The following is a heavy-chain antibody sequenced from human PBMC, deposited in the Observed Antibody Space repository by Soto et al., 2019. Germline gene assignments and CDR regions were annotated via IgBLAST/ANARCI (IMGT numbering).Heavy chain of an antibody. CDR3: ARGQRFSDSFDP. CDR1: GGAISGYY. Sequence: PSETLSLTCTVSGGAISGYYWTWIRQPAGKGLEWIGRIYSSGGTKYNPSLKSRVDMSLDMSKNQFSLRLNSVTAADTAVYYCARGQRFSDSFDPWGQGTSVTVSS. D-gene: IGHD3-3*01. CDR2: IYSSGGT. V-gene: IGHV4-4*07. J-gene: IGHJ5*02.